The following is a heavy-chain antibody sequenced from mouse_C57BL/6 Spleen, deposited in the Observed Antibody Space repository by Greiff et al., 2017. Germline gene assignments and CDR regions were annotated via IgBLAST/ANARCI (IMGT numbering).Heavy chain of an antibody. CDR2: INPSSGYT. V-gene: IGHV1-4*01. D-gene: IGHD4-1*01. CDR1: GYTFTSYT. Sequence: VQLQQSGAELARPGASVKMSCKASGYTFTSYTMHWVKQRPGQGLEWIGYINPSSGYTKYNQKFKDKATLTADKSSSTAYMQLSSLTSEDSAVYYCARRDDGTSDFDYWGQGTTLTVSS. J-gene: IGHJ2*01. CDR3: ARRDDGTSDFDY.